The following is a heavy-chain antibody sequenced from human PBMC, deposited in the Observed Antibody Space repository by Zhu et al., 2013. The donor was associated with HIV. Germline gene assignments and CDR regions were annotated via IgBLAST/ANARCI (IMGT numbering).Heavy chain of an antibody. J-gene: IGHJ4*02. CDR2: ISPYNGDT. V-gene: IGHV1-18*01. D-gene: IGHD3-3*01. CDR3: ARKPRTSGHWDH. CDR1: GYTFTKYG. Sequence: QVQLVQSGAELRKPGASVRVSCKASGYTFTKYGISWARQAPGQGFEWVGWISPYNGDTNYAQSVQGRVTLTADTSTSAVHMDLTSLRSDDTAIYYCARKPRTSGHWDHWGQGTLVTVSS.